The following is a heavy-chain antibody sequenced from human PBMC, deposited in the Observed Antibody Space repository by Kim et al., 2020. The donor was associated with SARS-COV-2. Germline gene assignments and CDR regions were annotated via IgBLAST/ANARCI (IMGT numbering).Heavy chain of an antibody. V-gene: IGHV3-30-3*01. Sequence: GGSLRLSCAASGFTFSQYAMHWVRQAPGKGLEWVAVISYHGNYKHYADPVKGRFTISRDNYDYTLYLQMNSLRVEDTALYYCATDRCTNGECYRGGWFDPWGQGTLVTVYS. J-gene: IGHJ5*02. CDR1: GFTFSQYA. CDR2: ISYHGNYK. CDR3: ATDRCTNGECYRGGWFDP. D-gene: IGHD2-8*01.